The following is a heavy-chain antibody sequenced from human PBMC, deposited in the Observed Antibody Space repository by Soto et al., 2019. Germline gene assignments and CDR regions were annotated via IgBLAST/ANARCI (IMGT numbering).Heavy chain of an antibody. Sequence: SETLSLTCTFYCGSFINNYWTWFRQPPGKGLEWIGEISPSGTTKYIPSLKSRGTISVDTSRKQFFLKVTPVSAADTAVYYCATSLWFGTQPEIWGPGTLVTVSS. D-gene: IGHD3-10*01. J-gene: IGHJ4*02. CDR3: ATSLWFGTQPEI. CDR1: CGSFINNY. V-gene: IGHV4-34*01. CDR2: ISPSGTT.